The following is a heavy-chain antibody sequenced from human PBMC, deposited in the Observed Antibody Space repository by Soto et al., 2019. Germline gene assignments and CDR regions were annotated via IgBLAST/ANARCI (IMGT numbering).Heavy chain of an antibody. Sequence: PGGSLRLSCVASGFTYDDYYMTWVRQAPGKGLEWVSFISGNGIIAYYADSVKGRFTISRDNAKNSLYLQMTSLRADDTAVYYCARDFEERGSFYYYGMAIWGQGTTVTV. J-gene: IGHJ6*02. V-gene: IGHV3-11*01. D-gene: IGHD2-15*01. CDR3: ARDFEERGSFYYYGMAI. CDR1: GFTYDDYY. CDR2: ISGNGIIA.